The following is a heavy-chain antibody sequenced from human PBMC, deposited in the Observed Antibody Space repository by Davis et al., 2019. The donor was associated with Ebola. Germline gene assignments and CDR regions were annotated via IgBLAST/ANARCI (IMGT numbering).Heavy chain of an antibody. J-gene: IGHJ6*02. D-gene: IGHD1-7*01. Sequence: GESLKISCAASGFTFSSYSMNWVRQAPGKGLEWVSSISSSSSYIYYADSVKGRFTISRDNAKNSLYLQMNSLRAEDTAVYYCARAERTTGLYYYYGMDVWGQGTTVTVSS. CDR2: ISSSSSYI. V-gene: IGHV3-21*01. CDR1: GFTFSSYS. CDR3: ARAERTTGLYYYYGMDV.